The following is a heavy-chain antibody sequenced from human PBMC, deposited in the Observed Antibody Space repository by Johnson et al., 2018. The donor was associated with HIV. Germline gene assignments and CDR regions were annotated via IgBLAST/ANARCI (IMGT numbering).Heavy chain of an antibody. CDR2: ISYDGSNK. V-gene: IGHV3-30*19. CDR3: ARVSSIAALLDAFDI. Sequence: QVQLVESGGGVVQPGRSLRLSCAASGFTFSSYGMHWVSKAPGKGLEWVAVISYDGSNKYYADSVQGRFTISSVNSKNTLYLQMNSLRAEDTAVYYRARVSSIAALLDAFDIWGQGTMVTVSS. J-gene: IGHJ3*02. D-gene: IGHD6-6*01. CDR1: GFTFSSYG.